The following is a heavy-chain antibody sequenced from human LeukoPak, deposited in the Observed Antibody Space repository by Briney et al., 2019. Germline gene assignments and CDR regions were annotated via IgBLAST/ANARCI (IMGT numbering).Heavy chain of an antibody. Sequence: PGGSLRLSCAVSGLTFSSSWMDWVRQAPGKGLEWVANIKEDGTRKNYMDSVKGRFTISRDNAKNSLYLQMSGLRAEDTALYYCATPLDYYDSSGRHQGGDWGQGTLVTVSS. J-gene: IGHJ4*02. CDR1: GLTFSSSW. CDR3: ATPLDYYDSSGRHQGGD. CDR2: IKEDGTRK. D-gene: IGHD3-22*01. V-gene: IGHV3-7*03.